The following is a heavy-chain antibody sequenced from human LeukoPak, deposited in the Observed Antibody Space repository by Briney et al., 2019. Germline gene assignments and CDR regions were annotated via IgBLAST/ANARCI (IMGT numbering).Heavy chain of an antibody. D-gene: IGHD6-13*01. J-gene: IGHJ4*02. Sequence: GGSLRLSCAASGFTFSNTWMSWVRQAPGKGLEWVARIKSKTEGETIDYSAPVKGRFTISRDDSKNTLYLQMNTLRAEDTAVYYCARHYSNSWYFDSWGQGTLVTVSS. CDR3: ARHYSNSWYFDS. V-gene: IGHV3-15*01. CDR2: IKSKTEGETI. CDR1: GFTFSNTW.